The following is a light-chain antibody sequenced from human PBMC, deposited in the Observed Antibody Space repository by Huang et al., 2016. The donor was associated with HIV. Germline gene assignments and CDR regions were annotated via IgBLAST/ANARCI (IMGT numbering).Light chain of an antibody. Sequence: EIQLTQSPSSLSASVGDGITITCRASENIVYSLSWFRQRPGRAPEALIYAASRLHAGVPSKVSATGAGAKFTLSIDGLGPEDFATYYCQQSRSLPRTYGGGTKVDI. CDR3: QQSRSLPRT. J-gene: IGKJ4*01. CDR2: AAS. CDR1: ENIVYS. V-gene: IGKV1-39*01.